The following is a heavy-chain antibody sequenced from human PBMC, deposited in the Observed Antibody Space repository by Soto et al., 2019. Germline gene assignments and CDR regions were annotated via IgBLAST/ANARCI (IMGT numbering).Heavy chain of an antibody. J-gene: IGHJ4*02. Sequence: GASVKVSWKASGGTFSSYAISWVRQAPGQGLEWMGGIIPIFGTANYAQKFQGRVTITADESTSTAYMELSSLRSEDTAVYYCARGPRTGYSSSCLDYWGQGTLVTVSS. CDR1: GGTFSSYA. CDR2: IIPIFGTA. CDR3: ARGPRTGYSSSCLDY. D-gene: IGHD6-13*01. V-gene: IGHV1-69*13.